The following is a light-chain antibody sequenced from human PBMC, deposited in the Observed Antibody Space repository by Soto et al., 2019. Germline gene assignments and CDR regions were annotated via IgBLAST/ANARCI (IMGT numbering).Light chain of an antibody. CDR2: AAS. Sequence: DIQMTQSPSSLSASVGDRVTITCRASQSISSYLYWDQQKPGKAPKLLVYAASRLQSGVPSRFSGSGSGTDFTLTSSSMQPEDFATYDCQHSYSTPALTFGGGTEVEIK. V-gene: IGKV1-39*01. CDR1: QSISSY. CDR3: QHSYSTPALT. J-gene: IGKJ4*01.